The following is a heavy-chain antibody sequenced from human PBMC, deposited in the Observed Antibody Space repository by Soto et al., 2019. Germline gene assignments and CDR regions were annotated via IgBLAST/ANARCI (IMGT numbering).Heavy chain of an antibody. CDR2: ISWDSGNI. V-gene: IGHV3-9*01. CDR3: TKGYTTSCFAHFDY. Sequence: EVQLVESGGGLVQPGRSLRLSCAASSFTFGDYAMHWVRQTPGKGLEWVSCISWDSGNIVYLDSVEGRFTISRDNAKNSLFLQMNSLRPEDTAFYYCTKGYTTSCFAHFDYWGQGALVTVSS. CDR1: SFTFGDYA. J-gene: IGHJ4*02. D-gene: IGHD2-2*01.